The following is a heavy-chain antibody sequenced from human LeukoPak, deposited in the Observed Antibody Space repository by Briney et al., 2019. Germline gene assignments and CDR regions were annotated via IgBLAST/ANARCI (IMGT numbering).Heavy chain of an antibody. D-gene: IGHD6-13*01. V-gene: IGHV3-23*01. CDR2: ITNSRGTT. CDR3: AKEAAAGSWFDP. Sequence: GGSLRLSCAASGFTFSDYAMTWVRQAPGKGLEWVSAITNSRGTTYYADSVKGRFTISRDNSKNTLYLQMNSLRAEDTAVYYCAKEAAAGSWFDPWGQGTLVTVSS. J-gene: IGHJ5*02. CDR1: GFTFSDYA.